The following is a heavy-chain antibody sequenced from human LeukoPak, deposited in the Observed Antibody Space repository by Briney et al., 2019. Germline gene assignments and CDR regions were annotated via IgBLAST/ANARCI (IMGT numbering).Heavy chain of an antibody. J-gene: IGHJ4*02. CDR3: AKCPRGDDIAVDY. V-gene: IGHV3-23*01. CDR2: ISGSGTNT. D-gene: IGHD2-15*01. CDR1: GFTFSSYA. Sequence: GESLRLSCAASGFTFSSYAMSWVRQAPGKGLEWVSAISGSGTNTYYADSVKGRFTISRDNSKNSLYLQMNSLRAEDTAVYYCAKCPRGDDIAVDYWGQGTLVTVSS.